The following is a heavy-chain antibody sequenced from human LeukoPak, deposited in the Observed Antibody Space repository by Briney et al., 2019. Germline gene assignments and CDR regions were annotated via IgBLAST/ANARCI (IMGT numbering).Heavy chain of an antibody. CDR2: INPNSGGT. V-gene: IGHV1-2*02. CDR3: AREKAGSFGFDY. D-gene: IGHD6-19*01. J-gene: IGHJ4*02. CDR1: GYTFTGYY. Sequence: ASVKVSCKASGYTFTGYYMHWVRRAPGQGLEWMGWINPNSGGTIYAQKFQGRVTMTRDTSITTAYMELSRLTSDDTAVYYCAREKAGSFGFDYWGQGTLVTVSS.